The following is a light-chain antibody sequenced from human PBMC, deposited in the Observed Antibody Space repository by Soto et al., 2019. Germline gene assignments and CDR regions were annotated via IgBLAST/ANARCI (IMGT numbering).Light chain of an antibody. J-gene: IGKJ5*01. Sequence: DIQLTQSPSFLSASVGDRVTITCRASQGITSYLAWYQQKPGKAPKLLIYAASTLQSGVPSRFSGSGSGTEFTLTISSRQPEDCATYYCQQLNSYPLTFGQGTRLEIK. CDR3: QQLNSYPLT. V-gene: IGKV1-9*01. CDR2: AAS. CDR1: QGITSY.